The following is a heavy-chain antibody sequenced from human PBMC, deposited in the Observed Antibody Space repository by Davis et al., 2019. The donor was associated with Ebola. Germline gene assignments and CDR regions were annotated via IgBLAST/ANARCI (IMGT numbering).Heavy chain of an antibody. Sequence: GESLKISCKGSGYSFTRYWIAWVRQLPGKGLEWMGNIFPGDSDTRYSPSFQGQVTISVDKSISTAYLQWSSLKASDTAMYYCATAPYDSRYSYTWYFNSWGQGTLVTVSS. CDR2: IFPGDSDT. CDR1: GYSFTRYW. CDR3: ATAPYDSRYSYTWYFNS. J-gene: IGHJ5*01. D-gene: IGHD3-22*01. V-gene: IGHV5-51*01.